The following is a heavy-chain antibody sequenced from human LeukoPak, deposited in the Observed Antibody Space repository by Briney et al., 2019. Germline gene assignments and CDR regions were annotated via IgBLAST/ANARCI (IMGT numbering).Heavy chain of an antibody. J-gene: IGHJ4*02. D-gene: IGHD2-2*01. CDR1: GFKFSTYS. CDR2: ISRDGGST. Sequence: GGSLRLSCAASGFKFSTYSIHWVRQAPGKGLEFVSAISRDGGSTHYANSVKGRFTISRDNSKDTLYLQMGSLRPDDMAVYYCARQGRPAQLLAYWGQGTLVTVSS. CDR3: ARQGRPAQLLAY. V-gene: IGHV3-64*01.